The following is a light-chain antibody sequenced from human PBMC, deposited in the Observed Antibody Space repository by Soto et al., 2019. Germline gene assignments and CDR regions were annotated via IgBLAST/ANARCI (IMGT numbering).Light chain of an antibody. CDR2: DVK. CDR3: CSYAGSYTFV. J-gene: IGLJ1*01. Sequence: QSALTQPRSVSGSPGQSVTISCTGTSSDVGGYNYVSWYQQYPGKAPKVMIYDVKTRPSGVPDRFSGSKSGNTASLTISGLQAEDVADYYCCSYAGSYTFVFGTGTNVTVL. V-gene: IGLV2-11*01. CDR1: SSDVGGYNY.